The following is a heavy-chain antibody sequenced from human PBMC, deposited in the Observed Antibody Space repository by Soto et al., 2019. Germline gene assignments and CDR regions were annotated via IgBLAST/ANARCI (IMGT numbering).Heavy chain of an antibody. D-gene: IGHD2-21*02. CDR1: GFTFDDYA. CDR2: ISWNSGNI. J-gene: IGHJ4*02. CDR3: AKANCGGDCSADS. V-gene: IGHV3-9*01. Sequence: GGSLRLSCAASGFTFDDYAMHWVRQAPGKGLEWVSGISWNSGNIGYADSVKGRFTISRDNAKNSLYLQMNSLRAEDTALYYCAKANCGGDCSADSWGQGTLVTVSS.